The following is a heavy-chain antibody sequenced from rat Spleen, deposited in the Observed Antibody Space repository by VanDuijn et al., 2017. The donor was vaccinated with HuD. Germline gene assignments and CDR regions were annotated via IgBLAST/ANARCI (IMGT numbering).Heavy chain of an antibody. CDR2: IKYEGDSI. J-gene: IGHJ2*01. D-gene: IGHD1-6*01. V-gene: IGHV5-29*01. Sequence: EVQLVESGGGLVQPGSPLKLSCAASGFTFSSNWLNWIRQAPGKGLEWVASIKYEGDSIYYRDSVKGRFTISRDNAKSSLYLQMDSLRSEDTATYYCTRDRILRSTGFDYWGQGVMVTVSS. CDR1: GFTFSSNW. CDR3: TRDRILRSTGFDY.